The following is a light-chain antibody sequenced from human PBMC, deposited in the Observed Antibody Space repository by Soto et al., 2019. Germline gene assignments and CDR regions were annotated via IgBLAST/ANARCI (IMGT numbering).Light chain of an antibody. V-gene: IGKV3-20*01. CDR3: QQYGSSHQT. J-gene: IGKJ1*01. CDR2: GAS. CDR1: QSVSNTH. Sequence: EIVLTQSPGTLSLSPGESATLSCRASQSVSNTHLAWYQQRPGQAPRLLIYGASFRAPGIPDRFSGGGSGTDFTLTISRLEHEDFEVYYCQQYGSSHQTLGRGTKVDIK.